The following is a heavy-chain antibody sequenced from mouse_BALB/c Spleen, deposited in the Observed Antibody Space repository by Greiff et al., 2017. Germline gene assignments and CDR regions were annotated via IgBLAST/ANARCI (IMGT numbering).Heavy chain of an antibody. V-gene: IGHV5-17*02. D-gene: IGHD2-10*01. Sequence: EVKLVESGGGLVQPGGSRKLSCAASGFTFSSFGMHWVRQAPEKGLEWVAYISSGRSTIYYADTVKGRFTICRDNSKNTLFLQMTSLRSEDTAMYYCAREAYYCNPFAYLVQGTLVTVSA. CDR3: AREAYYCNPFAY. CDR1: GFTFSSFG. J-gene: IGHJ3*01. CDR2: ISSGRSTI.